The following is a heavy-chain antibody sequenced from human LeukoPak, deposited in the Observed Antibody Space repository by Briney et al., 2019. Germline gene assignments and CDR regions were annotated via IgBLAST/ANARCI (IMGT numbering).Heavy chain of an antibody. CDR1: GFTVSSNY. CDR3: ARNSPPRYYGSGSYYNDFDY. J-gene: IGHJ4*02. CDR2: IYSGGST. V-gene: IGHV3-53*01. Sequence: PGGSLRLPCAASGFTVSSNYMSWVRQAPGKGLDWVSVIYSGGSTYYADSVKGRFTISRDNSKNTLYLQMNSLRAEDTAVYYCARNSPPRYYGSGSYYNDFDYWGQGALVTVSS. D-gene: IGHD3-10*01.